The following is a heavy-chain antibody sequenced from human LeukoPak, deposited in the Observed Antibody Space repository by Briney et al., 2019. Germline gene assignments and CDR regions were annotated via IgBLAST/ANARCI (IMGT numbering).Heavy chain of an antibody. Sequence: GGSLRLSCAASGFTFSSYAMHWVRQAPGKGLEWVAVISYDGSNKYYADSVKGRFTISRDNSKNTLYLQMNSLRAEDTAVYYCARDIGESLYSSSWRAGPGYYFDYWGQGTLVTVSS. CDR3: ARDIGESLYSSSWRAGPGYYFDY. D-gene: IGHD6-13*01. CDR1: GFTFSSYA. J-gene: IGHJ4*02. V-gene: IGHV3-30*01. CDR2: ISYDGSNK.